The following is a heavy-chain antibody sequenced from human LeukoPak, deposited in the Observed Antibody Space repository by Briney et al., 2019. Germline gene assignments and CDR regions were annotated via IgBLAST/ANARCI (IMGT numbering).Heavy chain of an antibody. CDR3: ARDSYDSSGYRGIDY. V-gene: IGHV4-39*02. J-gene: IGHJ4*02. CDR1: GGSIRSSYYY. CDR2: IYDSGST. Sequence: PSETLPLTCTVSGGSIRSSYYYWGWIRQPPGKGLEWIGSIYDSGSTYYNPSLKSRVTISVDTSKNQFSLKLNSVTAADTAVYYCARDSYDSSGYRGIDYWGQGTLVTVSS. D-gene: IGHD3-22*01.